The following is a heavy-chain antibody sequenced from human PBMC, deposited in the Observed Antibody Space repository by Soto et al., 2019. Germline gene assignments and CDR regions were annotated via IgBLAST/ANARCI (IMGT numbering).Heavy chain of an antibody. D-gene: IGHD3-22*01. CDR1: GGSISSYY. CDR2: IHNSGST. Sequence: PSETLSLTCSVSGGSISSYYWSWIRQPPGKGLEWIGYIHNSGSTNYNPPLKSRVTISVDASNNQFSLKLSSVTAADTAVYYCAREFPGFYDSSGYFGPLDYWGQGTVVTVSS. CDR3: AREFPGFYDSSGYFGPLDY. V-gene: IGHV4-59*01. J-gene: IGHJ4*02.